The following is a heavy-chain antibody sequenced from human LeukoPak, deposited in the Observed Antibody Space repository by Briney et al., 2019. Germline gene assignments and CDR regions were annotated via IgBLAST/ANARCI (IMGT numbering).Heavy chain of an antibody. J-gene: IGHJ3*02. Sequence: SETLSLTCTVSGGSISSYYWGWIRLAPGKGLEWIGRIYYSGSTDYNPSLQSQVTIYVDTSKSQLSLHLTSVTAADTAVYYCARDNSGTYDAFDIWGQGTTVTVSS. D-gene: IGHD1-26*01. V-gene: IGHV4-39*07. CDR3: ARDNSGTYDAFDI. CDR1: GGSISSYY. CDR2: IYYSGST.